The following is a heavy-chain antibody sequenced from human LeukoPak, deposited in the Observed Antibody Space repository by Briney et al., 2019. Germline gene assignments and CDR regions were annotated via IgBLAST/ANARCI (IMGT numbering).Heavy chain of an antibody. Sequence: SETLSLTCTVSGGFISSYYWSWIRQPAGKGLEWIGRIYTSGSTNYNPSLKSRVTMSVDTSKNQFSLKLSSVTAADTAVYYCAGAKLYYYGSGSYYHGYNWFDPWGQGTLVTVSS. CDR2: IYTSGST. D-gene: IGHD3-10*01. V-gene: IGHV4-4*07. CDR1: GGFISSYY. CDR3: AGAKLYYYGSGSYYHGYNWFDP. J-gene: IGHJ5*02.